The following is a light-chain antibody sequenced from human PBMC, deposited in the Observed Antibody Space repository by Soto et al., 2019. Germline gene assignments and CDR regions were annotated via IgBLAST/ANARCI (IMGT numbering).Light chain of an antibody. CDR2: EVR. Sequence: QSVLTQPASVSGSAGQSITISFSGTMRDVGAYNLVSWYQQHPGTAPKLIIYEVRNRPSGMSSRFSGSRYGNTASLTISGVQPEDEGDYYCRAYTARSPLVFGGGTKLTVL. CDR1: MRDVGAYNL. CDR3: RAYTARSPLV. V-gene: IGLV2-14*01. J-gene: IGLJ3*02.